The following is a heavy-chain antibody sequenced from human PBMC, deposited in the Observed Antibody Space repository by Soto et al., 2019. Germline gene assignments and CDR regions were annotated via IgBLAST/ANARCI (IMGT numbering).Heavy chain of an antibody. CDR2: IYHSGST. J-gene: IGHJ5*02. CDR3: ATYSSSWGRWFDP. Sequence: LSLTCAVSGGSISSGGYSWSWIRQPPGKGLEWIGYIYHSGSTYYNPSLKSRVTISVDRSKNQFSLKLSSVTAADTAVYYCATYSSSWGRWFDPWGQGTLVTVSS. D-gene: IGHD6-6*01. V-gene: IGHV4-30-2*01. CDR1: GGSISSGGYS.